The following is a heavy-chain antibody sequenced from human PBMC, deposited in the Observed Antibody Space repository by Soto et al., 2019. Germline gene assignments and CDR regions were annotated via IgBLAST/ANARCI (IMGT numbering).Heavy chain of an antibody. J-gene: IGHJ6*03. Sequence: PGESLKISCKGSGYSFTSYWIGWVRQMPGKGLEWMGIIYPGDSDTRYSPSFQGQVTISADKSISTAYLQWSSLKASDTAMYYCARVGCSGGSCYNPAYYYYYMDVWGKGTTVTVSS. CDR2: IYPGDSDT. CDR3: ARVGCSGGSCYNPAYYYYYMDV. V-gene: IGHV5-51*01. D-gene: IGHD2-15*01. CDR1: GYSFTSYW.